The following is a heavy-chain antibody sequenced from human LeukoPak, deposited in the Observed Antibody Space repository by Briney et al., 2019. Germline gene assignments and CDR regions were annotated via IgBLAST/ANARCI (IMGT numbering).Heavy chain of an antibody. CDR2: IYYSGST. CDR1: GHSIRSSNYY. J-gene: IGHJ6*03. V-gene: IGHV4-39*01. Sequence: SDTLSLTCTVSGHSIRSSNYYWGWIRQPPGKVLEWIGSIYYSGSTYYNPSLKTRVTISVDTSKNQFSLKLSSVTAADTAVYYCARLSGYSSGYNYYYYMDVWGKGTTVTVSS. D-gene: IGHD6-19*01. CDR3: ARLSGYSSGYNYYYYMDV.